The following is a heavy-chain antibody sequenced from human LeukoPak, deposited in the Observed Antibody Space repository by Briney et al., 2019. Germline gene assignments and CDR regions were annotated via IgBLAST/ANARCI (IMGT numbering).Heavy chain of an antibody. CDR2: LKSDGNST. CDR1: GFKLSSYY. V-gene: IGHV3-74*03. Sequence: GGSLRLSCAASGFKLSSYYMDWVRQGPGKGVVWVSRLKSDGNSTKYADSVQRRFTISRDDAKNTLYLQMTSVRVEDAAVYYCARTTMETQYFDRGGEGTLV. D-gene: IGHD1-1*01. J-gene: IGHJ4*02. CDR3: ARTTMETQYFDR.